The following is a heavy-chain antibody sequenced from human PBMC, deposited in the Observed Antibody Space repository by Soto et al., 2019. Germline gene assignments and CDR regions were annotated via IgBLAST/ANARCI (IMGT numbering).Heavy chain of an antibody. CDR1: GFTFGDYA. CDR3: TRDQGYCSGGSCSRAYYYYYMDV. D-gene: IGHD2-15*01. Sequence: GGSLRLSCTASGFTFGDYAMSWFRQAPGKGLEWVGFIRSKAYGGTTEYAASVKGRFTISRDDSKSIAYLQMNSLKTEDTAVYYCTRDQGYCSGGSCSRAYYYYYMDVWGKGTTVTVSS. J-gene: IGHJ6*03. CDR2: IRSKAYGGTT. V-gene: IGHV3-49*03.